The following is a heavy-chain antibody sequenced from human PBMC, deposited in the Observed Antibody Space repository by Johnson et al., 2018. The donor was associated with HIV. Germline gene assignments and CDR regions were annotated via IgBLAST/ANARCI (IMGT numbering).Heavy chain of an antibody. CDR3: AKDGRYSYGYGAFDI. Sequence: QVQLVESGGGVVQPGGSLRLSCAASGFTFSRYGMHWVRQAPGKGLEWVAFIRYDGSNKYYADSVKGRFTISRANSKNTLYMKMNSLRVEDTAVYYCAKDGRYSYGYGAFDIWGQGTMVTVSS. J-gene: IGHJ3*02. V-gene: IGHV3-30*02. D-gene: IGHD5-18*01. CDR2: IRYDGSNK. CDR1: GFTFSRYG.